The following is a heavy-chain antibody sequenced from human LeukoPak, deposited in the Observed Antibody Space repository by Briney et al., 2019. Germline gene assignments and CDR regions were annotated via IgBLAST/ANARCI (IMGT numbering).Heavy chain of an antibody. Sequence: GASVKVSCKASGYTFTGYYMHWVRQAPGQGLEWMGWINPNSGGTNYAQKFQGRVTMTRDTSISTAYMELSRLRSDDTAVYYCARFPPYCGGDCYSDYWGQGTLVTVSS. J-gene: IGHJ4*02. CDR1: GYTFTGYY. V-gene: IGHV1-2*02. CDR3: ARFPPYCGGDCYSDY. CDR2: INPNSGGT. D-gene: IGHD2-21*02.